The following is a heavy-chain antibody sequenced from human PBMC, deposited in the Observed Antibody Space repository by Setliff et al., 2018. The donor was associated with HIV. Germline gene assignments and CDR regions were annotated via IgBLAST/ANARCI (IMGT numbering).Heavy chain of an antibody. D-gene: IGHD2-15*01. CDR1: GGSITSYY. J-gene: IGHJ5*02. CDR2: IFDSGTT. V-gene: IGHV4-4*09. CDR3: ARAPFRGGSFGWFDP. Sequence: SETLSLTCTVSGGSITSYYWNWIRQSPGKGLEWIGYIFDSGTTKYNPSVKSRVTISVDTSKNQFSLKLSSVTAADTAVHYCARAPFRGGSFGWFDPWGQGTLVTVSS.